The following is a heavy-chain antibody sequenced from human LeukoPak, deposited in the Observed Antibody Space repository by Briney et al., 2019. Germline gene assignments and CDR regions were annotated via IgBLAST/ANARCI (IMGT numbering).Heavy chain of an antibody. CDR2: IYYSGST. J-gene: IGHJ3*02. CDR1: GGSISSSSYY. CDR3: ARAPFYGTNSRGAFEI. D-gene: IGHD4-23*01. V-gene: IGHV4-39*07. Sequence: SETLSLTCTVSGGSISSSSYYWGWIRQPPGKGLEWIGNIYYSGSTYYNPSLKSRLTISVDTSKNYFSLNLSSVTAADTAVYYCARAPFYGTNSRGAFEIWGQGTMVTVSS.